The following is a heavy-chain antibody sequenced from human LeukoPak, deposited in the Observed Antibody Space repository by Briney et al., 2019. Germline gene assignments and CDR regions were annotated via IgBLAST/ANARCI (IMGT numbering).Heavy chain of an antibody. Sequence: ASVRVSCKPSGGTFRINAVSWLRQAPGQGLEWMGRVLHIYGSPSYAQRFQGRVTMTTDESTSTAYLEFSSLTYGDTAVYYCAIESDDVMFRGVPPHWGPGTLITVSS. CDR1: GGTFRINA. J-gene: IGHJ4*02. CDR2: VLHIYGSP. CDR3: AIESDDVMFRGVPPH. V-gene: IGHV1-69*05. D-gene: IGHD3-10*01.